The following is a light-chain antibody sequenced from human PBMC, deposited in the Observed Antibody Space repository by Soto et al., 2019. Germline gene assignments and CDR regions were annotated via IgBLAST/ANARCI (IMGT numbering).Light chain of an antibody. CDR1: QSVSSSY. CDR2: GAS. Sequence: EVVLAQSPGTLSLSPGERATLSCRASQSVSSSYLAWYQQKPGQAPRLLIYGASSRATGIPDRFSGSGSGTDFTLTISRLEPEDFAVYYCQHYGSSPRPFGQGTK. J-gene: IGKJ1*01. CDR3: QHYGSSPRP. V-gene: IGKV3-20*01.